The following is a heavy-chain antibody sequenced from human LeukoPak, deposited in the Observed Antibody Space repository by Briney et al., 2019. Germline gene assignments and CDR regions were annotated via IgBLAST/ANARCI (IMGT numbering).Heavy chain of an antibody. Sequence: ASVKVSCKVSGYTLTELSMHWVRQAPGQGLEWMGIINPSGGSTSYAQKFQGRVTMTRDTSTSTVYMELSSLRSEDTAVYYCARVTYYGSGSYDYWGQGTLVTVSS. J-gene: IGHJ4*02. CDR3: ARVTYYGSGSYDY. CDR1: GYTLTELS. CDR2: INPSGGST. D-gene: IGHD3-10*01. V-gene: IGHV1-46*03.